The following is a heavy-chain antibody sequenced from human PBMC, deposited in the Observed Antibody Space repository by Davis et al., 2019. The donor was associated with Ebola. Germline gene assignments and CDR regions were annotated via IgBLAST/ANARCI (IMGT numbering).Heavy chain of an antibody. J-gene: IGHJ4*02. V-gene: IGHV1-3*01. CDR2: INAGNGNT. CDR3: ARDLVVAAPDY. Sequence: ASVKVSCKASGYTFTSYAMHWVRQAPGQRLEWMGWINAGNGNTKYSQKFQGRVTITRDTSASTAYMELGSLRSDDTAVYYCARDLVVAAPDYWGQGTLVTVSS. D-gene: IGHD2-15*01. CDR1: GYTFTSYA.